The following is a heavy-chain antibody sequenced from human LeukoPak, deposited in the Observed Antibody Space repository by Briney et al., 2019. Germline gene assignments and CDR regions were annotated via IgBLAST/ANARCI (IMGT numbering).Heavy chain of an antibody. J-gene: IGHJ5*02. CDR1: GYTFTSYD. V-gene: IGHV1-8*03. D-gene: IGHD6-13*01. CDR2: MNPNSGKT. Sequence: GASVKVSCKTSGYTFTSYDINWVRQATGQGLEWMGWMNPNSGKTGYAQKFQGRVTITRNTSISTAYMELSSLRFEDTAVYFCARDVYNSSPPNYFDPWGQGTLVTVSS. CDR3: ARDVYNSSPPNYFDP.